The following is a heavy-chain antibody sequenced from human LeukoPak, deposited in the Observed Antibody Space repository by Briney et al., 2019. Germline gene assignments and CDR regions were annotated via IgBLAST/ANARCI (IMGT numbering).Heavy chain of an antibody. D-gene: IGHD3-3*01. CDR3: AKSCCITIFGVVEHNWFDP. J-gene: IGHJ5*02. Sequence: PGRSLRLSCAASGFTFSSYAMSWVRQAPGKGLEWVSAISGSGGSTYYADSVKGRFTISRDNSKNTLYLQMNSLRAEDTAVYYCAKSCCITIFGVVEHNWFDPWGQGTLVTVSS. V-gene: IGHV3-23*01. CDR2: ISGSGGST. CDR1: GFTFSSYA.